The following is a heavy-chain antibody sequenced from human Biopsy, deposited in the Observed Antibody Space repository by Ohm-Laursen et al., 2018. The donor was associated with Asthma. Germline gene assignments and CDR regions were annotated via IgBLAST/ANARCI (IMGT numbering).Heavy chain of an antibody. Sequence: SLRLSCAASGFSFNSYGMHWVRQAPGKGLEWVAVMSFDGRQTYYADSVKGRFTISRDNSKNTLYLQMNSLRAEDTAVYYCAKERYYDFWSGYTIWGRGTTVVVSS. CDR2: MSFDGRQT. D-gene: IGHD3-3*01. V-gene: IGHV3-30*18. CDR1: GFSFNSYG. CDR3: AKERYYDFWSGYTI. J-gene: IGHJ6*02.